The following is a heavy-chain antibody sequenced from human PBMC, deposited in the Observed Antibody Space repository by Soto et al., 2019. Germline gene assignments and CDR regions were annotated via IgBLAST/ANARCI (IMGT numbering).Heavy chain of an antibody. CDR2: INHSGST. CDR1: GGFFTGYY. Sequence: QVQLQQWGAGLLKPSETLSLTCGVYGGFFTGYYWRWIRQPPGKGLEWIGEINHSGSTGHNPYLTSRDTLSIVTSRNQFALQLTSVTAADTALYYCRSGRRPDYWGQVTLVTVAS. V-gene: IGHV4-34*01. CDR3: RSGRRPDY. J-gene: IGHJ4*02.